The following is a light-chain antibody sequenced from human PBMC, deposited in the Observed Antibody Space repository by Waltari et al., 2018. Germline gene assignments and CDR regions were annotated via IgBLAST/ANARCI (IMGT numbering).Light chain of an antibody. J-gene: IGKJ2*01. Sequence: EILMTQSPATLSVSPGERATLSCRASQSLSTNLAWYQQHPGQAPRLLIYGASPRATGLPARFSGSRSGTEFTLIISSLQSEDFALYYCQQYHNWPYTFGQGTKLEIK. CDR3: QQYHNWPYT. CDR1: QSLSTN. V-gene: IGKV3-15*01. CDR2: GAS.